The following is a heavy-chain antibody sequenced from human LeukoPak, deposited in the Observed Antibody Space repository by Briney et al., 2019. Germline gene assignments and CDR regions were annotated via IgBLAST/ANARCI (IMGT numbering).Heavy chain of an antibody. J-gene: IGHJ1*01. V-gene: IGHV3-64*01. CDR2: ISSNGGST. Sequence: PRGSLRLSCAASGFTFGSYAMHWVRQAPGKGLEYVSAISSNGGSTYYANSVKGRFTISRDNSKNTLYLQMGSLRAEDMAVYYCARENRLAFQHWGQGTLVTVSS. CDR3: ARENRLAFQH. CDR1: GFTFGSYA.